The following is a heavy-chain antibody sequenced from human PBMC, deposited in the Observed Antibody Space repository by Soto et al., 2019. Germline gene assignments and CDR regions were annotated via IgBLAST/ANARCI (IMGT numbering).Heavy chain of an antibody. CDR1: GGTFSSYA. Sequence: QVQLVQSGAEVKKPGSSVKVSCKASGGTFSSYAISWVRQAPGQGLEWMGGIIPISGTANYAQKFQVRVTITADESTSTVDMELSSLRSEDTAVYYCARSQGSSTSLEIYYYYYSGMDVWGQGNTVTVSS. CDR3: ARSQGSSTSLEIYYYYYSGMDV. J-gene: IGHJ6*01. D-gene: IGHD2-2*01. CDR2: IIPISGTA. V-gene: IGHV1-69*01.